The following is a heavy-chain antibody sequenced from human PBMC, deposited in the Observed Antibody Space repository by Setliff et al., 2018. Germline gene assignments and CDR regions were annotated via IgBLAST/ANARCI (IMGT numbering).Heavy chain of an antibody. CDR1: GYTFTSYY. V-gene: IGHV1-46*01. J-gene: IGHJ4*02. D-gene: IGHD3-22*01. CDR3: ARGGYYYDSSGPSPDHFDY. CDR2: INPSGGST. Sequence: EASVKVSCKASGYTFTSYYMHWVRQAPGQGLEWMGIINPSGGSTSYAQRFQGRVTMTRDTSTSTVYMELSSLRSEDTAVYYCARGGYYYDSSGPSPDHFDYWGQGTLVTVSS.